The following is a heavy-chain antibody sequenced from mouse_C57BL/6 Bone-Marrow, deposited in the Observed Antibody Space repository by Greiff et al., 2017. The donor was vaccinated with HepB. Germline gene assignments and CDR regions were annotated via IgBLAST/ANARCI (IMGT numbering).Heavy chain of an antibody. D-gene: IGHD1-1*01. Sequence: VQLKQSGPELVKPGASVKISCKASGYSFTGYYMNWVKQSPEKSLEWIGEINPSTGGTTYNQKFKAKATLTVDKSSSTAYMQRKSLTSEDSAVYYCARWVVAEAMDYWGQGTSVTVSS. CDR3: ARWVVAEAMDY. V-gene: IGHV1-42*01. CDR2: INPSTGGT. J-gene: IGHJ4*01. CDR1: GYSFTGYY.